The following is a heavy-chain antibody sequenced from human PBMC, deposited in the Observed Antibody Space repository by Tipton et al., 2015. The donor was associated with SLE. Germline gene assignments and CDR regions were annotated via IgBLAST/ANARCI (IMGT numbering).Heavy chain of an antibody. CDR3: ARYRWDGWVLGY. CDR1: GFTFRSYS. J-gene: IGHJ4*02. V-gene: IGHV3-48*01. D-gene: IGHD3-16*01. Sequence: GSLRLSCAASGFTFRSYSMNWVRQAPGKGLEWVSYISGSSSTIHYADSVKGRFTISRDNAKTSLYLQMNSLTAEDTAVYYCARYRWDGWVLGYWGQGTLVTVSS. CDR2: ISGSSSTI.